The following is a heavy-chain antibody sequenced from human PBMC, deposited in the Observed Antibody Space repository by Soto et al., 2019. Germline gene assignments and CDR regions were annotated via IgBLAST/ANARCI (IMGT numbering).Heavy chain of an antibody. J-gene: IGHJ6*02. CDR3: AKSKHDFWSGHQYYYNMDV. Sequence: GGSLRLSCAASGLTFSSYGMHWVRQAPGKGLEWVAVISYDGSNEYYADSVKGRFTISRDNSKNTLYLQMNSLRAEDTAVYYCAKSKHDFWSGHQYYYNMDVWGQGTTVTVSS. D-gene: IGHD3-3*01. V-gene: IGHV3-30*18. CDR1: GLTFSSYG. CDR2: ISYDGSNE.